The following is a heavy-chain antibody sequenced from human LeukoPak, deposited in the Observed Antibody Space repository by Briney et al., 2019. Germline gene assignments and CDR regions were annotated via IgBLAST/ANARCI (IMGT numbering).Heavy chain of an antibody. J-gene: IGHJ3*02. CDR1: GGTFSSYA. V-gene: IGHV1-69*04. CDR2: IIPILGIA. CDR3: AGEGIAAARDAFDI. Sequence: GASVKVSCKASGGTFSSYAISWVRQAPGQGLEWMGRIIPILGIANYAQKFQGRVTITADKSTSTAYMELSSLRSEDTAVYYCAGEGIAAARDAFDIWGQGTMVTVSS. D-gene: IGHD6-13*01.